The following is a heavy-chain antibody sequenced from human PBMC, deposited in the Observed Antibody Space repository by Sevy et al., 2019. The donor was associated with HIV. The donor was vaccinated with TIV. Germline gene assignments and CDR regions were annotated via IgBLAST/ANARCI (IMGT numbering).Heavy chain of an antibody. CDR2: IYYSGST. J-gene: IGHJ6*02. CDR3: ARDRTPYGSGSYYYYYGMDV. V-gene: IGHV4-31*03. D-gene: IGHD3-10*01. CDR1: GGSISSGGYY. Sequence: SETLSLTCTVSGGSISSGGYYWSWIRQHPGKGLEWIGYIYYSGSTYYHPSLKSRVTISVDTSKNQFSLKLSSVTAADTAVYYCARDRTPYGSGSYYYYYGMDVWGQGTTVTVSS.